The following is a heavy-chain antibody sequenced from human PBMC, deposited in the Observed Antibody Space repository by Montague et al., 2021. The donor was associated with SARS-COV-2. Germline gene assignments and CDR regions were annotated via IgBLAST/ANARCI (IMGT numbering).Heavy chain of an antibody. J-gene: IGHJ4*02. D-gene: IGHD2-21*01. CDR1: GGSINSSY. CDR2: IYYYGSA. V-gene: IGHV4-59*01. Sequence: SETLSLTCTVSGGSINSSYWSWIRQPPGKGLEWIGYIYYYGSAKYNPSLKSRVTISVDTSKNQFSLKLSSVTAADTAVYYCARDAEWDWYYFDYWGQGTLVTVSS. CDR3: ARDAEWDWYYFDY.